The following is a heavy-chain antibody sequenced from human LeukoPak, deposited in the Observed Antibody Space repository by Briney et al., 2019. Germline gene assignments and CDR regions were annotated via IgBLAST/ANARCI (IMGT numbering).Heavy chain of an antibody. Sequence: ASVKVSCKASGYTFTSYGISWVRQAPGQGLEWTGWISAYNGNTNYAQKLQGRVTMTTDTSTSTAYMELRSLRSDDTAVYYCARAYDYGDYGGNWFDPWGQGTLVTVSS. CDR1: GYTFTSYG. CDR2: ISAYNGNT. V-gene: IGHV1-18*01. J-gene: IGHJ5*02. CDR3: ARAYDYGDYGGNWFDP. D-gene: IGHD4-17*01.